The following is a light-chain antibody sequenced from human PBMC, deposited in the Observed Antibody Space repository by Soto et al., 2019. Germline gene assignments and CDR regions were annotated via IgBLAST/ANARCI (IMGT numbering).Light chain of an antibody. Sequence: DIVMTQSPDSLAVSLGERANINCKSSQSVLYSSNNKNYLAWYQQKPGQPPKLLIYWASTRESGVPDRFSGSGSGTDFTLTISSLQAEDVAVYYCQQHYSTPYTFGQGTKLEIK. CDR3: QQHYSTPYT. CDR1: QSVLYSSNNKNY. V-gene: IGKV4-1*01. CDR2: WAS. J-gene: IGKJ2*01.